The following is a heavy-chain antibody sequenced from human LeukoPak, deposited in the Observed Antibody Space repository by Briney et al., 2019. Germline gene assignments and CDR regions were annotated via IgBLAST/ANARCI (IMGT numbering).Heavy chain of an antibody. CDR2: ISSSSTI. D-gene: IGHD2-15*01. CDR3: ARETYCSGGSCYPYYFYY. Sequence: PGGSLRLSCAASGFTFSSYSMNWVRQAPGKGLEWVSYISSSSTIYYADSVKGRFTISRDNAKNSLYLQMNSLRAEDTAVYYCARETYCSGGSCYPYYFYYWGQGTLVTVSS. V-gene: IGHV3-48*01. J-gene: IGHJ4*02. CDR1: GFTFSSYS.